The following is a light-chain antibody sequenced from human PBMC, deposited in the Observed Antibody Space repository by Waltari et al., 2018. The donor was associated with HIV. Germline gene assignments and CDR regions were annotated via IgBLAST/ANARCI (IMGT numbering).Light chain of an antibody. Sequence: SYELTQPPSLSVSPGRPASITCSGDALPTQYAYWYQQKAGQAPVLIIYKDSERPSGIPERFSGSSSGTTVTLTISGVQAEDEADYYCQSTDSSGTYVVFGGGTKVTVL. CDR2: KDS. V-gene: IGLV3-25*03. CDR1: ALPTQY. J-gene: IGLJ2*01. CDR3: QSTDSSGTYVV.